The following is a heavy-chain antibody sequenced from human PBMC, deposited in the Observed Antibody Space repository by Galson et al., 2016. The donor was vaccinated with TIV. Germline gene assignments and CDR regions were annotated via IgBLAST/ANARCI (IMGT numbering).Heavy chain of an antibody. Sequence: SLRLSCAASGFTFSSYDMHWVRQGIGKGLEWVADIIGNGVITDYTDSVKGRFTISRDNAKNSVYLQMNSLRAEDTALYLCARHVTCGGDCYYFDYWGQGTLVTVSS. J-gene: IGHJ4*02. CDR3: ARHVTCGGDCYYFDY. D-gene: IGHD2-21*01. CDR2: IIGNGVIT. CDR1: GFTFSSYD. V-gene: IGHV3-20*01.